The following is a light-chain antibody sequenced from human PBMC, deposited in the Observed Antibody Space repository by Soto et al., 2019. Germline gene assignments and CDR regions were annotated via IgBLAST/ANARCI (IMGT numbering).Light chain of an antibody. CDR3: SSYTSAHIYV. CDR1: STDVENYNF. J-gene: IGLJ1*01. CDR2: EDY. Sequence: QSALTQPASVSGSPGQSITIACTGISTDVENYNFVSWYQQHPGKVPKLMIYEDYKRPSGVSNRFSGSKSGNTASLTISGLQAEDEAEYYCSSYTSAHIYVFGTGTKLTVL. V-gene: IGLV2-14*02.